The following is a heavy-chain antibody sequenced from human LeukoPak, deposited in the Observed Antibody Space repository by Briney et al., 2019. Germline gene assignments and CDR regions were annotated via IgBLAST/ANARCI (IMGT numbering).Heavy chain of an antibody. CDR2: VSGGGSST. Sequence: GGSLRLSCVASGFTFSNYAMNWVRQAPGKGLEWVSGVSGGGSSTYYADSVKGRFTISRDNSKDMLYLQMNSLRAEDTAVYYCAKDLYTSRYACCFDYWGQGTLVTVSS. J-gene: IGHJ4*02. V-gene: IGHV3-23*01. CDR3: AKDLYTSRYACCFDY. CDR1: GFTFSNYA. D-gene: IGHD6-13*01.